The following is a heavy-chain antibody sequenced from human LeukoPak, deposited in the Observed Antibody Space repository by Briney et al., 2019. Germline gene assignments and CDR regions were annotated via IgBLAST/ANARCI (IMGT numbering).Heavy chain of an antibody. CDR2: ISSSSRTI. CDR3: ARARYCSSTSCSGRPFDY. J-gene: IGHJ4*02. V-gene: IGHV3-48*01. Sequence: GWSLRLSCAASGFTFSSYYMNLVRQAPAKGLEGVSYISSSSRTIYYAHSVKGRFTISRDNAKNSLYLQMNSLRAEDTAVYYCARARYCSSTSCSGRPFDYWGQGTLVTVSS. D-gene: IGHD2-2*01. CDR1: GFTFSSYY.